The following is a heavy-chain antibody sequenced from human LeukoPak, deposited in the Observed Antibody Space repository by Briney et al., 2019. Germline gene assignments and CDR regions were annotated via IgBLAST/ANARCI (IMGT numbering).Heavy chain of an antibody. CDR2: IYSGGST. D-gene: IGHD2-2*01. J-gene: IGHJ6*03. V-gene: IGHV3-66*01. Sequence: GGSLRLSCAASGFTFSSYAMSSVRQAPGKGLEWVSVIYSGGSTYYADSVKGRFTISRDNSKNTLYLQMNSLRAEDTAVYYCARDHRVPAAMSYYYYYYMDGGGKGTTVTISS. CDR3: ARDHRVPAAMSYYYYYYMDG. CDR1: GFTFSSYA.